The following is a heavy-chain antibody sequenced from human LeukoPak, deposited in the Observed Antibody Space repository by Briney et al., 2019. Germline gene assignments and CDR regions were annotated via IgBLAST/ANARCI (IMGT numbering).Heavy chain of an antibody. CDR1: GFTFSTYG. V-gene: IGHV3-30*18. Sequence: GGSPRLSCAASGFTFSTYGMHWVRQAPGKGLEWVAVISYDGSSKYYIDSVKGRFTISRDNSKNTLYLQMNSLRVEDTAVYYCAKTQLYGSGTIDYWGQGTLVTVSS. D-gene: IGHD3-10*01. CDR2: ISYDGSSK. CDR3: AKTQLYGSGTIDY. J-gene: IGHJ4*02.